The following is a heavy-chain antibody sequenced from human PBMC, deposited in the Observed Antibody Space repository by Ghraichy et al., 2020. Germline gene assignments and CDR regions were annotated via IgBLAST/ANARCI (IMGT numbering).Heavy chain of an antibody. CDR3: ETYSSSSGWFDP. Sequence: SETLSLTCTVSGDSVSSSSYYWGWIRQPPGKGLEWIGSMHYSGNSYYNPSLKSRVTISVDTSKNRFSLKLNSVTAADTAVYYCETYSSSSGWFDPWGQGTLVTVSS. D-gene: IGHD6-6*01. CDR1: GDSVSSSSYY. V-gene: IGHV4-39*07. CDR2: MHYSGNS. J-gene: IGHJ5*02.